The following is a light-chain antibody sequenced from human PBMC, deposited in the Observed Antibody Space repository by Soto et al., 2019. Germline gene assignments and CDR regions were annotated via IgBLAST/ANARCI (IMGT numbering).Light chain of an antibody. CDR1: QTISSW. V-gene: IGKV1-5*03. Sequence: DIQMTQSPSNLSGSVGDRVTITCRASQTISSWLAWYQQKPGKAPKLLIYKASSLESGVPSRFSGSGSGTEFTLSISSLQPDEFATYYCQQYNSYSPRTFGQGTKVDI. J-gene: IGKJ1*01. CDR2: KAS. CDR3: QQYNSYSPRT.